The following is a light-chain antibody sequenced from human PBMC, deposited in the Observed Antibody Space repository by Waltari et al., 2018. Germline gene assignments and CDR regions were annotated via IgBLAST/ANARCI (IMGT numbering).Light chain of an antibody. J-gene: IGKJ4*01. Sequence: EIVLTQSPATLSLSPGERATLSCMASQSVRSYLAWYQQKPGQAPRLLIYDASTRATGIPARFSGSGAGTDFTLTISSLEPEDFAVYYCQQRSNWPLTFGGGTKVEIK. CDR1: QSVRSY. CDR3: QQRSNWPLT. V-gene: IGKV3-11*01. CDR2: DAS.